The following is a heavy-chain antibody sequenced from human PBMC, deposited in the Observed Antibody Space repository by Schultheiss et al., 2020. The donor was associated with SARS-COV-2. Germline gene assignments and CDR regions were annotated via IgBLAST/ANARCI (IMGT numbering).Heavy chain of an antibody. V-gene: IGHV3-74*01. CDR2: INSDGSST. CDR1: GFTFSSYW. Sequence: GESLKISCAASGFTFSSYWMHWVRQAPGKGLVWVSRINSDGSSTSYADSVKGRFTISRDNAKNTLYLQMNSLRAEDTAVYYCARRGVVAATPRFNWWFDPWGQGTLVTVSS. D-gene: IGHD2-15*01. J-gene: IGHJ5*02. CDR3: ARRGVVAATPRFNWWFDP.